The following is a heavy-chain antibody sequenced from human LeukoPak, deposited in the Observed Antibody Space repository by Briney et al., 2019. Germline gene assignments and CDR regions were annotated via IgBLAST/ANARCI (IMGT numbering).Heavy chain of an antibody. V-gene: IGHV3-23*01. CDR1: GFTFSSYA. J-gene: IGHJ4*02. Sequence: GGSLTLFCAASGFTFSSYAMSWVGQAPGKGLEWVSAISGSGGSTYYADSVKGRFTISRDNSKNTLYLQMNSLRAEDTAVYYCAKGSGGYCSGGSCWIDYWGERTLLTVSS. CDR3: AKGSGGYCSGGSCWIDY. D-gene: IGHD2-15*01. CDR2: ISGSGGST.